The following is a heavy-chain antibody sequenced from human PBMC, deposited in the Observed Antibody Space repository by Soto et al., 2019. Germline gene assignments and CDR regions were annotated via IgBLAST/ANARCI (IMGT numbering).Heavy chain of an antibody. CDR2: IYYSGST. V-gene: IGHV4-59*01. CDR3: ARVRSSGWYFHFDS. D-gene: IGHD6-19*01. J-gene: IGHJ4*02. CDR1: GGSISSYY. Sequence: SETLSLTCTVSGGSISSYYWSWIRQPPGKGLEWIGYIYYSGSTNYNPSLKSRVTISVDTTKNQFPLKLSSVTAADTAVYYCARVRSSGWYFHFDSWGQGTLVTVSS.